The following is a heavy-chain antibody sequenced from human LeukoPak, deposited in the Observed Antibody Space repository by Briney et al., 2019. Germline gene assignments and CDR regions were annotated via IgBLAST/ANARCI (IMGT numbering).Heavy chain of an antibody. D-gene: IGHD6-19*01. CDR2: INPNSGGT. CDR1: GYSFSVYY. V-gene: IGHV1-2*02. CDR3: ARDVAVAGKGNWFDP. Sequence: GASVKVSSKASGYSFSVYYMQWVRQAPGQGLEWMGWINPNSGGTNYAQKFQGRVTVTRDTSISTVYMELSRLRSDDTAVYYCARDVAVAGKGNWFDPWGQGTPVTVSS. J-gene: IGHJ5*02.